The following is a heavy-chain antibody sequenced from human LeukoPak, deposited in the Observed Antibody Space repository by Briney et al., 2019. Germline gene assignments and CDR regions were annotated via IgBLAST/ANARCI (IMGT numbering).Heavy chain of an antibody. CDR2: IYYRGST. CDR1: GGSISSYY. Sequence: PSETLSLTCNVSGGSISSYYWGWIRQPPGRGLEWIGYIYYRGSTDYNPSLKSRVTISLGTSKNQFSLKLSSVTAADTAVYYCVRGLMTTAGYWGQGTLVTVSS. J-gene: IGHJ4*02. V-gene: IGHV4-59*01. CDR3: VRGLMTTAGY. D-gene: IGHD4-17*01.